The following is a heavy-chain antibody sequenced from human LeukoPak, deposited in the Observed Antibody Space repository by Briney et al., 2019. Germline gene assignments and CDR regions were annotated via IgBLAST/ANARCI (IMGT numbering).Heavy chain of an antibody. V-gene: IGHV3-74*03. J-gene: IGHJ4*02. CDR2: INSDGSST. D-gene: IGHD3-22*01. CDR1: GFTFSGYW. Sequence: GGSLRLSCEASGFTFSGYWMHWVRQAPGKGLVWVSRINSDGSSTTYAGSVKGRFTISRDNAKNSLYLQMNSLRAEDTAVYYCARGEPEGNYYDSSGYPFDYWGQGTLVTVSS. CDR3: ARGEPEGNYYDSSGYPFDY.